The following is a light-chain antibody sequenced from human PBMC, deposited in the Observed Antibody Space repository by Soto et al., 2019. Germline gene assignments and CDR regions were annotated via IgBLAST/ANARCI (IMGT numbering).Light chain of an antibody. J-gene: IGLJ3*02. Sequence: QLVLTQSPSASASLGALVKLTCTLSSGYSTYAIAWHQQQSEKGPRFLMKINYDGTHSKGDGFFDRFSGSSSGAERHLTISSLQSEDEADYYCQSLGTGIQVFGGGTKLTVL. CDR2: INYDGTH. CDR1: SGYSTYA. CDR3: QSLGTGIQV. V-gene: IGLV4-69*01.